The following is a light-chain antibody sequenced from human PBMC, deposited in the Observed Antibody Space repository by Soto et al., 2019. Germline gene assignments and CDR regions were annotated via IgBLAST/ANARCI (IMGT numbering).Light chain of an antibody. V-gene: IGKV3-11*01. CDR3: HQRNQ. J-gene: IGKJ5*01. CDR1: QFLSSY. CDR2: DST. Sequence: EVVLTQSPVTLSLSPWERASLSCRASQFLSSYLAWYQQIPGQPPRLLIYDSTSRAAGIPDSCSGSRSGTDFTLTLRSVDAEDFSMYYYHQRNQFGQGTRLEIK.